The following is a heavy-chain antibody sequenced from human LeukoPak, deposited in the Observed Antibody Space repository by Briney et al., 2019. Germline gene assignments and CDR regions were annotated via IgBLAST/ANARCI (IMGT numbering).Heavy chain of an antibody. Sequence: PGESLQISCKCSGYSFTNYWIGWVRQLPGKGPEWMGIIYPGDSDTRYSPSFQGQVTISADKSISTAYLQWSSLKASDTAMYYCARHLRLWQNWFDPWGQGTLVTVSS. CDR3: ARHLRLWQNWFDP. CDR2: IYPGDSDT. J-gene: IGHJ5*02. D-gene: IGHD5-18*01. V-gene: IGHV5-51*01. CDR1: GYSFTNYW.